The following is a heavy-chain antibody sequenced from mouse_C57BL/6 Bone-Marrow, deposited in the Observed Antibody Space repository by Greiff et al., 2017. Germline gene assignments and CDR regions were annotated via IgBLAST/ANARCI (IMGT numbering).Heavy chain of an antibody. Sequence: QVQLQQPGAELVRPGSSVKLSCKASGYTFTGYWMHWVKQRPIQGLEWIGNIYPSDSDTHYNQKFKDKATLTVDKSSSTAYMQLSILTSAESAVYYGANSTAYYSNYYALDYWGQGTTVTVSS. CDR1: GYTFTGYW. CDR2: IYPSDSDT. D-gene: IGHD2-5*01. CDR3: ANSTAYYSNYYALDY. V-gene: IGHV1-52*01. J-gene: IGHJ4*01.